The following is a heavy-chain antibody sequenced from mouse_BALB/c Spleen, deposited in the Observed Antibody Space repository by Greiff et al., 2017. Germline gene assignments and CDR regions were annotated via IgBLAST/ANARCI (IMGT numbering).Heavy chain of an antibody. Sequence: QVQLQQSGPDLVAPSQSLSITCTVSGFSLTSYGVHWVRQPPGKGLEWLVVIWSDGSTTYNSALKSRLSISKDNSKSQVFLKMNSLQTDDTAMYYCARQDYRYDDYAMDYWGQGTSVTVS. CDR2: IWSDGST. CDR3: ARQDYRYDDYAMDY. D-gene: IGHD2-14*01. J-gene: IGHJ4*01. CDR1: GFSLTSYG. V-gene: IGHV2-6-2*01.